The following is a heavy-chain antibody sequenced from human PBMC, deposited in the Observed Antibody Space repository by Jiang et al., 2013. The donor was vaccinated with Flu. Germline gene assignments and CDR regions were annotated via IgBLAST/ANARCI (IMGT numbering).Heavy chain of an antibody. J-gene: IGHJ4*02. V-gene: IGHV1-46*01. CDR3: ARDNRADSSGYYYFDY. Sequence: KKPGASVKVSCKASGYTFTSYYMHWVRQAPGQGLEWMGIINPSGGSTSYAQKFQGRVTMTRDTSTSTVYMELSSLRSEDTAVYYCARDNRADSSGYYYFDYWGQGTLVTVSS. CDR1: GYTFTSYY. CDR2: INPSGGST. D-gene: IGHD3-22*01.